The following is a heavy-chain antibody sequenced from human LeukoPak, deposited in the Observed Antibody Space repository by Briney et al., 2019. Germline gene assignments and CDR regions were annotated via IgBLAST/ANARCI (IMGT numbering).Heavy chain of an antibody. CDR3: ARDRGTIDSPADDY. D-gene: IGHD2-2*01. V-gene: IGHV3-7*01. Sequence: GGSLRLSCAASGFTFSNSWMSWVRQAPGRGLEWVASINQHGSQTHYVDSVKGRFTISRDNAKNSLYLQMNSLRAEDTAVYYCARDRGTIDSPADDYWGQGTLVTVSS. J-gene: IGHJ4*02. CDR2: INQHGSQT. CDR1: GFTFSNSW.